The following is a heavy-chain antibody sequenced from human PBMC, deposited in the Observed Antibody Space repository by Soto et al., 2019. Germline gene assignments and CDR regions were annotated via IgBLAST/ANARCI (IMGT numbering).Heavy chain of an antibody. V-gene: IGHV1-2*04. D-gene: IGHD2-8*01. CDR1: VYGLTGYL. Sequence: KVYWKTSVYGLTGYLIHWVRKDHGQLLEWLGRINPKSGGTSTAQKFQGWVTMTTDTSISTASMELTRLTSDDTAIYYCARGDSTDCSNGVCSFFYNHDMDVWGQGNTVTVSS. CDR2: INPKSGGT. CDR3: ARGDSTDCSNGVCSFFYNHDMDV. J-gene: IGHJ6*02.